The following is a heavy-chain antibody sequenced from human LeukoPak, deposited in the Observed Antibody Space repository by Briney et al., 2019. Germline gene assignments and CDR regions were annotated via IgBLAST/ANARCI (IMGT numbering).Heavy chain of an antibody. V-gene: IGHV4-59*01. D-gene: IGHD3-10*01. J-gene: IGHJ4*02. CDR3: ARFGSGSYRQFDY. CDR2: IYYTGGT. CDR1: GGSISSYY. Sequence: PSETLSLTCTVSGGSISSYYWIWIRQPPGKGLEWIGYIYYTGGTNYNPSLKSRVTISVDTSKNQFSLKLSSVTAADTAVYYCARFGSGSYRQFDYWGQGTLVTVSS.